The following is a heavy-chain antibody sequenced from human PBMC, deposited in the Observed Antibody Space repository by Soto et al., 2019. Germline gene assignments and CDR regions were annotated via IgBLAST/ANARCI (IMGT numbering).Heavy chain of an antibody. J-gene: IGHJ4*02. V-gene: IGHV3-48*01. CDR2: ISSSSSTI. CDR1: GFTFSSYS. Sequence: GGSLRLSCAASGFTFSSYSMNWVRQAPGKGLEWVSYISSSSSTIYYADSVKGRFTISRDNAKNSLYLQMNSLRAEDTAVYYCASGLVQSGITIFGVVIESPDFDYWGQGTLVTVSS. CDR3: ASGLVQSGITIFGVVIESPDFDY. D-gene: IGHD3-3*01.